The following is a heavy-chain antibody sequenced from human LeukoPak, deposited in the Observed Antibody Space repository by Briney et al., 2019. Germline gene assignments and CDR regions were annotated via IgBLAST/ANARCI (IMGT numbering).Heavy chain of an antibody. CDR2: IKSKADGETT. CDR3: TNGFDY. CDR1: GFTFSDAW. V-gene: IGHV3-15*01. J-gene: IGHJ4*02. Sequence: GGPLRLSCAASGFTFSDAWMSWVRQAPGKGLEWVGRIKSKADGETTDYAAPVKGRFTISRDDSKDTLYVQMNSLKTEDTAVYSCTNGFDYWSQGTLVTVSS.